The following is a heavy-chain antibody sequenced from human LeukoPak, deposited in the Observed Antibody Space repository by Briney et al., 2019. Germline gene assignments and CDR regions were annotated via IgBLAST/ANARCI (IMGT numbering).Heavy chain of an antibody. J-gene: IGHJ6*03. CDR2: IYFSGKT. Sequence: PSETLSLTCTVSGGSISNSIYSWGWIRQAPGKGLEWIGNIYFSGKTYYNPSLKSRVTISVDTSKNRISLKVTSVTAADTAVFYCARARLKLRFDPRYPYMDVWGKGTTVTVSS. CDR3: ARARLKLRFDPRYPYMDV. D-gene: IGHD3-3*01. CDR1: GGSISNSIYS. V-gene: IGHV4-39*01.